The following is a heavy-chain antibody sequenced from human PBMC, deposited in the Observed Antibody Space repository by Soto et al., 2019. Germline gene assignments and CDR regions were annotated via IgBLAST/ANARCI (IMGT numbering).Heavy chain of an antibody. CDR2: IWYDGSNK. J-gene: IGHJ4*02. V-gene: IGHV3-33*01. CDR1: GFTFSSYG. Sequence: GGSLRLSCAASGFTFSSYGMHWVRQAPGKGLEWVAVIWYDGSNKYYADSVKGRFTISRDNSKNTLYLQMNSLRAEDTAVYYCARALAPITMVRGGVYDYWGQGTLVTVSS. D-gene: IGHD3-10*01. CDR3: ARALAPITMVRGGVYDY.